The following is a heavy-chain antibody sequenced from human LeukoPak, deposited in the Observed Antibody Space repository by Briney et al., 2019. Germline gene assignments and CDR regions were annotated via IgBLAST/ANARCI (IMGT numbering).Heavy chain of an antibody. D-gene: IGHD2-2*01. CDR3: ARHPVTFIVVVSAAPFDY. J-gene: IGHJ4*02. Sequence: SETLSLTCTVSGGSISSSSYYWGWIRQPPGKGLEWIGSIYYSGSTYYNPSLKSRVTISVDTSKNQFSLKLSSVTAADTAVYYCARHPVTFIVVVSAAPFDYWGQGTLVTVSS. CDR1: GGSISSSSYY. CDR2: IYYSGST. V-gene: IGHV4-39*07.